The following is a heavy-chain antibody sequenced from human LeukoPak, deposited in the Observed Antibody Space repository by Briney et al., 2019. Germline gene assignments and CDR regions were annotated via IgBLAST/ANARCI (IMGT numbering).Heavy chain of an antibody. V-gene: IGHV4-39*01. CDR1: GGSIGSSIYY. D-gene: IGHD6-13*01. CDR3: AKWVRRAAGIIVGFDV. J-gene: IGHJ3*01. CDR2: IHYSGST. Sequence: SETLSLSCTVSGGSIGSSIYYWGWIRQPPEKGLEWIGHIHYSGSTFYNPSLKSRVTISVDTSKNQFSLRLSSVTAADTAVYYCAKWVRRAAGIIVGFDVWGQGTMVTVSS.